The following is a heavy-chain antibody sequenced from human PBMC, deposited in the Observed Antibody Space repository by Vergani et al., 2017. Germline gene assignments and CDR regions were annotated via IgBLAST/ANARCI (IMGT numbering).Heavy chain of an antibody. Sequence: EVQLLESGGDLVQPGGSLRPSCAASGFTFNHYAMNWVRQAPGKGLEWVSVISGIGGSTSYAAPVKGRFTISRDSSKNTLYLQMNSLSAGDTAVYYCAKANPRNSGYDYLYYYHAMDVWGQGTTVTVSS. D-gene: IGHD5-12*01. CDR3: AKANPRNSGYDYLYYYHAMDV. J-gene: IGHJ6*02. CDR1: GFTFNHYA. V-gene: IGHV3-23*01. CDR2: ISGIGGST.